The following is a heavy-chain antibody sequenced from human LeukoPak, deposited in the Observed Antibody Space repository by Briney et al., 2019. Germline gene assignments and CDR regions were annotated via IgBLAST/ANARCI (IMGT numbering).Heavy chain of an antibody. J-gene: IGHJ4*02. CDR1: GGTFISYA. Sequence: ASVKGSCKASGGTFISYAINWVRQAPGQGLQWMGGIIPIFGTANYAQTFQGRVTITTDTSTSTAYMKLTSMKSEDTAVYYCARLFGRSGENSGSYFYYWGQGTLVTVSS. D-gene: IGHD1-26*01. V-gene: IGHV1-69*05. CDR2: IIPIFGTA. CDR3: ARLFGRSGENSGSYFYY.